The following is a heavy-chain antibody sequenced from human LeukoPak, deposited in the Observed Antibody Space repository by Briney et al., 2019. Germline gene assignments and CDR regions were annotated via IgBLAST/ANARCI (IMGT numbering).Heavy chain of an antibody. Sequence: GRSLRLSCAASGFTFSSYGMHWVRQAPGKGLEWVAVISYDGSNKYYADSVKGRFTISRDNSKNTLYLRMNSLRAEDTAVYYCAKDVDSSGYYHYYGMDVWGQGTTVTVSS. V-gene: IGHV3-30*18. CDR1: GFTFSSYG. J-gene: IGHJ6*02. CDR3: AKDVDSSGYYHYYGMDV. D-gene: IGHD3-22*01. CDR2: ISYDGSNK.